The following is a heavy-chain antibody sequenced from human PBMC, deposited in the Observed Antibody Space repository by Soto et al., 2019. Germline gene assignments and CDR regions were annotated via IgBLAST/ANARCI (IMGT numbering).Heavy chain of an antibody. CDR2: IDYSGTA. V-gene: IGHV4-39*01. J-gene: IGHJ4*02. CDR1: YGSISVINVF. CDR3: ARTTGRHLDG. Sequence: SETLSLTCTVSYGSISVINVFWGWVRQPPGKGLEWIGNIDYSGTAYFNPSLGTRVTFPVDTSKNQFSLTLYSVTAADTAVYYCARTTGRHLDGWGQAILVTFYS. D-gene: IGHD4-4*01.